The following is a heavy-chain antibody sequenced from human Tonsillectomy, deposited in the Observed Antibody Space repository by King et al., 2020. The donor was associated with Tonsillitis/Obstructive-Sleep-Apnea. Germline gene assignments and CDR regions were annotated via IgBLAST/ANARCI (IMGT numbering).Heavy chain of an antibody. V-gene: IGHV3-23*04. Sequence: VQLVESGGGLVQPGGSLRLSCAASGFTFSNYAMSWVRQAPGKGLEWVSTISGSDGSTYYADSVKGRFTISRDNSKNTLSLQMNSLRAEDTAVYYCAKVGEQLLAHYFDYWGQGTLVTVSS. CDR1: GFTFSNYA. CDR2: ISGSDGST. CDR3: AKVGEQLLAHYFDY. J-gene: IGHJ4*02. D-gene: IGHD6-19*01.